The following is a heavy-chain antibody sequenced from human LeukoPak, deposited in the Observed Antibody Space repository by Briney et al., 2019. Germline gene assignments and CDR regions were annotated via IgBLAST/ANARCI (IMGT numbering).Heavy chain of an antibody. CDR2: IYYTGNA. J-gene: IGHJ4*02. Sequence: SETLSITCTVSGLSGSGYYWSWIRQPPGKGLESLGYIYYTGNANYNPSLKDRITISVDTSKNHFSLRLSSVTAADTAVYYCARRVWDYYAGSGHYAEYFDYWGQGTLVTVSS. CDR1: GLSGSGYY. CDR3: ARRVWDYYAGSGHYAEYFDY. D-gene: IGHD3-22*01. V-gene: IGHV4-59*02.